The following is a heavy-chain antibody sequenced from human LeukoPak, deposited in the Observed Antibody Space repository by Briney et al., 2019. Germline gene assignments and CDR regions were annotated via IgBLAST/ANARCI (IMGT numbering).Heavy chain of an antibody. V-gene: IGHV4-34*01. Sequence: PSETLSLTCAVYGGPFSGYYWSWIRQPPGKGLEWIGEINHSGSTNYNPSLKSRVTISVDTSKNQFSLKLSSVTAADTAVYYCARVRYSSGWYSRDYYYGMDVWGQGTTVTVSS. J-gene: IGHJ6*02. D-gene: IGHD6-19*01. CDR2: INHSGST. CDR3: ARVRYSSGWYSRDYYYGMDV. CDR1: GGPFSGYY.